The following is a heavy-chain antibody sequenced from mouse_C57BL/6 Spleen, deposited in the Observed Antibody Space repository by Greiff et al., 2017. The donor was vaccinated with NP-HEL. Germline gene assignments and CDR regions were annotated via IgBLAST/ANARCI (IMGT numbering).Heavy chain of an antibody. V-gene: IGHV1-52*01. CDR1: GYTFTSYW. D-gene: IGHD1-1*01. Sequence: QVQLQQPGAELVRPGSPVKLSCKASGYTFTSYWMHWVKQRPIQGLEWIGNIDPSDSETHYNQKFKDKATLTVDKSSSTAYMQLSSLTSEDSAVYYCARRSTTKYAMDYWGQGTSVTVSS. CDR3: ARRSTTKYAMDY. CDR2: IDPSDSET. J-gene: IGHJ4*01.